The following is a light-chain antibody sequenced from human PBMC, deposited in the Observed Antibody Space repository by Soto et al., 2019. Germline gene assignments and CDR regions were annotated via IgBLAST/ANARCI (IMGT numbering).Light chain of an antibody. CDR2: EGS. Sequence: QSVLTQPAAVSGSPGQSITSSFTGTSSDVGSYNLVSWYQQHPGKAPKLMIYEGSKRPSGVSNRFSGSKSGNTASLTISGLQAEDEADYYCCSYAGSSTVVFGGGTKLTVL. J-gene: IGLJ2*01. CDR1: SSDVGSYNL. V-gene: IGLV2-23*01. CDR3: CSYAGSSTVV.